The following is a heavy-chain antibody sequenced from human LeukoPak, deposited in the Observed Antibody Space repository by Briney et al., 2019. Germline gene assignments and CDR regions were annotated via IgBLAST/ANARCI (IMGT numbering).Heavy chain of an antibody. CDR1: GFTFDDYA. CDR3: AKTSFVVVPAAKYYFDY. Sequence: GGSLRLSCAASGFTFDDYAMHWVRQAPGKGLEWVSGISWNSGSIGYADSVKGRFTISRDNSKNTLYLQMNSLRAEDTAVYYCAKTSFVVVPAAKYYFDYWGQGTLVTVSS. D-gene: IGHD2-2*01. CDR2: ISWNSGSI. J-gene: IGHJ4*02. V-gene: IGHV3-9*01.